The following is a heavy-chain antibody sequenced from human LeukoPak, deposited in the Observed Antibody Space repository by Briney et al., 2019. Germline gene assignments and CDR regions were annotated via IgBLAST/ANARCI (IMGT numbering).Heavy chain of an antibody. J-gene: IGHJ4*02. CDR3: ASTYYDYVWGSYYFDY. CDR1: GFTFSSYG. V-gene: IGHV3-30*03. Sequence: GRSLRLSCAASGFTFSSYGMHWVRQAPGKGLEWVAVISYDGSNKYYADSVKGRFTISRDNAKNSLYLQMNSLRAEDTAVYYCASTYYDYVWGSYYFDYWGQGTLVTVSS. CDR2: ISYDGSNK. D-gene: IGHD3-16*01.